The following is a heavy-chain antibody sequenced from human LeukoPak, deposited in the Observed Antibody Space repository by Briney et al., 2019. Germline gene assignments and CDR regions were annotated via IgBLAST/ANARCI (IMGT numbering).Heavy chain of an antibody. D-gene: IGHD3-10*01. J-gene: IGHJ4*02. CDR2: ISSNSLHI. V-gene: IGHV3-21*01. CDR1: GFTFSSYS. Sequence: KTGGSLRLSCAASGFTFSSYSMNWVRQAQGKGLEWVSSISSNSLHIFYADSVRGRFTISRDNAKNSLYLQMNNLRAEDTAVYYCVGPDSQFDCWGQGTLVTVSS. CDR3: VGPDSQFDC.